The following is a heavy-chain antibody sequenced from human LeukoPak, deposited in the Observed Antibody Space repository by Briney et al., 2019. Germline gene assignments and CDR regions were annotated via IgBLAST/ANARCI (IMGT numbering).Heavy chain of an antibody. CDR1: GGSISSYY. V-gene: IGHV4-59*01. J-gene: IGHJ2*01. CDR2: IYYSGST. D-gene: IGHD5-18*01. Sequence: SETLSLTCTVSGGSISSYYWSWIRQPPGKGLEWIGYIYYSGSTNYNPSLKSRVTISVDTSKNQFSLKLSSVTAADTAVYYCARADTALFDLWGRGTLVTVSS. CDR3: ARADTALFDL.